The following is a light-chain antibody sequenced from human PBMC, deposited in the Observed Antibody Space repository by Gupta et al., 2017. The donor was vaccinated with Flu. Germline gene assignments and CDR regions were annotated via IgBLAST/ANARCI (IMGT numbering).Light chain of an antibody. CDR2: AAS. Sequence: DIQMTQSPSSLSASVGDRVTITCRASQSISSYLNWYQQKPGKAPKLLIYAASSLQSGVPSRFSGSGYGTDFTLTISSRQPEDFATYSCQQSYSTPPWTFGQGTKVEIK. CDR3: QQSYSTPPWT. CDR1: QSISSY. J-gene: IGKJ1*01. V-gene: IGKV1-39*01.